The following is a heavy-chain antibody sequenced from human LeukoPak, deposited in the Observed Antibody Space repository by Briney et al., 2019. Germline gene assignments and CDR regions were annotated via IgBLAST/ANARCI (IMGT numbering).Heavy chain of an antibody. CDR1: GYSFTSYW. CDR3: ARRVSGCDFDY. V-gene: IGHV5-51*01. D-gene: IGHD5-12*01. Sequence: GESLKISCKGSGYSFTSYWIAWVRQMPGKGLEWMGIIYSGDSETRYSPSIQGQVTISADKSISTAYLQWSSLKASDTAMYYCARRVSGCDFDYWGQGTLVTVSS. CDR2: IYSGDSET. J-gene: IGHJ4*02.